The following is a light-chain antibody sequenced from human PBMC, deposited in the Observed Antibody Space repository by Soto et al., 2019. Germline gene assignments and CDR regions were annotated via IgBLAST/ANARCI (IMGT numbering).Light chain of an antibody. V-gene: IGLV2-11*01. Sequence: QSALTQPRSVSXSPGQSVTISCTGTSSDVGGYNYVSWYQQHPGKAPKLMIYDVSKRPSGVPDRFSGSKSGNTASLTISGLQAEDEADYYCCSYAGATAVFGGGTKLTVL. CDR1: SSDVGGYNY. CDR2: DVS. CDR3: CSYAGATAV. J-gene: IGLJ2*01.